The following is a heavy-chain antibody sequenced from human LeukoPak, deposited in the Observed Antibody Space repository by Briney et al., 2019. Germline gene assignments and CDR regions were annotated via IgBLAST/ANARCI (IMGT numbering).Heavy chain of an antibody. CDR3: ARWTGQTTVTTFWAFRVNRDNWFDP. Sequence: PSETLSLTCTVSGGSISSGGYYWSWIRQHPGKGLEWIGYIYYSGSTYYNPSLKSRVTISVDTSKNQFSLKLSSVTAADTAVYYCARWTGQTTVTTFWAFRVNRDNWFDPWGRGTLVTVSS. CDR2: IYYSGST. CDR1: GGSISSGGYY. V-gene: IGHV4-31*03. J-gene: IGHJ5*02. D-gene: IGHD4-17*01.